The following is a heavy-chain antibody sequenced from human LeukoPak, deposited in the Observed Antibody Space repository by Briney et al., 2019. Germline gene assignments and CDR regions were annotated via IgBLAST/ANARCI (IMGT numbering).Heavy chain of an antibody. D-gene: IGHD6-13*01. CDR1: GGSISSYY. CDR2: IYYSGST. CDR3: ARLPLTYSSSWYWYFDL. Sequence: SETLSLTCTVSGGSISSYYWGWIRQPPGKGLEWIGYIYYSGSTNYNPSLKSRVTISVDTSKNQFSLKLSSVTAADTAVYYCARLPLTYSSSWYWYFDLWGRGTLVTVSS. J-gene: IGHJ2*01. V-gene: IGHV4-59*08.